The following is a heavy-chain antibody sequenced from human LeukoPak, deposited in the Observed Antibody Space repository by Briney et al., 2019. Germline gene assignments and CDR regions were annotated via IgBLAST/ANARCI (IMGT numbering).Heavy chain of an antibody. D-gene: IGHD2-15*01. CDR1: GFTFNTYG. J-gene: IGHJ6*02. Sequence: GRSLRLSCAASGFTFNTYGMHWVRQAPGKGLEWVAVIWCDGSNKYYADSVKGRFTISRDNSKNTLYLQMNRLRAEDTAVYYCARDRDCSGGSCYYYYYGMDVWGQGTTVTVSS. CDR2: IWCDGSNK. V-gene: IGHV3-33*01. CDR3: ARDRDCSGGSCYYYYYGMDV.